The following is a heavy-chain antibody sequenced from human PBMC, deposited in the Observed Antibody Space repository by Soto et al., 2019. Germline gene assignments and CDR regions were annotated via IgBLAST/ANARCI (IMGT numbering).Heavy chain of an antibody. D-gene: IGHD1-26*01. V-gene: IGHV3-33*06. CDR2: IWYDGSNK. J-gene: IGHJ4*02. Sequence: LRLSCAASGFTFSSYGMHWVRQAPGKGLEWVAVIWYDGSNKYYADSVKGRFTISRDNSKNTLYLQMYRLRAEDTAVYYCAKDGSYWEFDYWGPGTLATVSS. CDR1: GFTFSSYG. CDR3: AKDGSYWEFDY.